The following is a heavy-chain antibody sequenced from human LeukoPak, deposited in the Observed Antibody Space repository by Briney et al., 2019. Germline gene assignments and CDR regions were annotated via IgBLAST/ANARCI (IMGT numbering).Heavy chain of an antibody. CDR2: ISGSGGST. Sequence: GGSLRLSCAASGFIFSSYAMSWVRQAPGKGLEWVSTISGSGGSTYYADSVKGRFTISRDNSKNTVYLQLNSLRVEDTAVYYCARESEAAGTYYLDHWGQGNPVTVSS. CDR1: GFIFSSYA. V-gene: IGHV3-23*01. J-gene: IGHJ4*02. CDR3: ARESEAAGTYYLDH. D-gene: IGHD6-25*01.